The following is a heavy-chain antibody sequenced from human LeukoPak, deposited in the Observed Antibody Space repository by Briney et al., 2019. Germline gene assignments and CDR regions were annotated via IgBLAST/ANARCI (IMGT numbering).Heavy chain of an antibody. CDR2: INAGNGNT. CDR1: GYTFTSYA. D-gene: IGHD3-10*01. J-gene: IGHJ4*02. Sequence: ASVKVSCKASGYTFTSYAMHWVRQAPGQRLEWMGWINAGNGNTKYSQRFQGRVTITRDTSASTAYMELSSLRSEDTAVYYCARHFGEWLLSPFDYWGQGTLVTVSS. V-gene: IGHV1-3*01. CDR3: ARHFGEWLLSPFDY.